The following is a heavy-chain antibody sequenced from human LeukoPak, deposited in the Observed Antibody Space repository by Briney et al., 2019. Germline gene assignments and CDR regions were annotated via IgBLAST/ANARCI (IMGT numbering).Heavy chain of an antibody. J-gene: IGHJ6*02. CDR1: GYTFTSYD. Sequence: ASVKVSCKASGYTFTSYDISWVRQAPGQGLEWMGWISAYNGNTNYAQKLQGRVTMTTDTSTSTAYMELRSLRSDDTAVYYCARAGLRFIYYYGMDVWGQGTTVTVSS. V-gene: IGHV1-18*01. D-gene: IGHD3-10*01. CDR2: ISAYNGNT. CDR3: ARAGLRFIYYYGMDV.